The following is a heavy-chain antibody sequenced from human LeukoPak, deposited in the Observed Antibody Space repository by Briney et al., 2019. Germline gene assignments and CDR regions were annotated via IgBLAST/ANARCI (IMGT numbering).Heavy chain of an antibody. J-gene: IGHJ6*03. V-gene: IGHV1-2*02. CDR3: AREGHGQYYYMDV. CDR1: GYTFTCYY. CDR2: INPNSGGT. Sequence: ASVKVSCKASGYTFTCYYMHWVRQAPGQGLEWMGWINPNSGGTNYAQKFQGRVTMTRDTSISTAYMELSRLRSDDTAVYYCAREGHGQYYYMDVWGKGTTVTVSS.